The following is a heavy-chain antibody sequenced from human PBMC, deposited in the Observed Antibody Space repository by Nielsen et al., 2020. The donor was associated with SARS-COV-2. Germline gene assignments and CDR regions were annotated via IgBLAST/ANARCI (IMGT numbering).Heavy chain of an antibody. V-gene: IGHV4-31*03. J-gene: IGHJ6*02. CDR2: IYYSGST. CDR3: ARVGVGATTGMDV. D-gene: IGHD1-26*01. CDR1: GGSISSDGYY. Sequence: SETLSLTCTVSGGSISSDGYYWSWIRQHPGKGLEWIGYIYYSGSTYYNPSLKSRVTISVDTSKNQFSLKLSSVTAADTAVYYCARVGVGATTGMDVWGQGTTVTVSS.